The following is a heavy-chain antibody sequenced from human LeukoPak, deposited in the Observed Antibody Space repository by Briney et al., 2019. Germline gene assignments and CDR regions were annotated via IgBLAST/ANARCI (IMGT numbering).Heavy chain of an antibody. V-gene: IGHV3-73*01. Sequence: GGSLRLSCAASGFTFSGSAMHWVRQASGKGLEWVGRIRSKANSYATAYAASVKGRFTISRDDSKNTAYLQMNSLKTEDTAVYYCTSVGYSGYDFPLRAFDIWGQGTMVTVSS. CDR1: GFTFSGSA. D-gene: IGHD5-12*01. J-gene: IGHJ3*02. CDR2: IRSKANSYAT. CDR3: TSVGYSGYDFPLRAFDI.